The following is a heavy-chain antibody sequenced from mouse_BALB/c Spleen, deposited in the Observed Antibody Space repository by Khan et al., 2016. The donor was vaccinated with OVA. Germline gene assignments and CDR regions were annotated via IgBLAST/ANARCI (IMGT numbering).Heavy chain of an antibody. CDR2: INPNNGGT. CDR1: GYTFTEYT. CDR3: ARRDYYAYFWFFDV. J-gene: IGHJ1*01. V-gene: IGHV1-22*01. D-gene: IGHD1-2*01. Sequence: VQLQQSGPELVKPGASVKISCKTSGYTFTEYTMHWVKQSHGKSLEWIGRINPNNGGTNYNQKFKGKDTLTVDTSSTTAYMELRSLTSEDSAVYYCARRDYYAYFWFFDVWGAGTTVTVSS.